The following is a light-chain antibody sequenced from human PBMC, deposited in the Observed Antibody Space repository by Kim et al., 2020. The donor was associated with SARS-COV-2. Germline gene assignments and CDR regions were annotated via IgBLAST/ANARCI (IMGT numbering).Light chain of an antibody. CDR2: GAS. Sequence: EIVLTQSPATLSLSPGERATLSCRASQSVSSSYISWYQQKPGQPPSLLIYGASSRATGIPDRFRGSGSVTDFTLTISRLEPEDFVVYYCQRYNRSRWTFGQGTKVDIK. V-gene: IGKV3-20*01. CDR3: QRYNRSRWT. J-gene: IGKJ1*01. CDR1: QSVSSSY.